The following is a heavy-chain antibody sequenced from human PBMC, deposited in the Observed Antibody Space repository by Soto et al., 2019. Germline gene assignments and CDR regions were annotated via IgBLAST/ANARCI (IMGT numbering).Heavy chain of an antibody. D-gene: IGHD3-22*01. Sequence: SLRLSCAASGFTFSSYSMNWVRQAPGKGLEWVSSISSSSSYIYYADSVKGRFTNSRDNAKNSLYLQMNSLRAEDTAVYYCARDQYYYDSSGYYYPYYYYYGMDVWGQGTKVTVSS. CDR2: ISSSSSYI. V-gene: IGHV3-21*01. CDR1: GFTFSSYS. J-gene: IGHJ6*02. CDR3: ARDQYYYDSSGYYYPYYYYYGMDV.